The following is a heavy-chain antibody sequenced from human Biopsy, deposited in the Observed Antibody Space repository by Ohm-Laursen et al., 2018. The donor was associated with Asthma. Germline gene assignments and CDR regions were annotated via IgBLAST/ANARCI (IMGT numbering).Heavy chain of an antibody. D-gene: IGHD2-2*01. CDR3: ARKAGSCISRTCYSLDF. V-gene: IGHV1-69*13. J-gene: IGHJ4*02. CDR1: GGTFNTYV. CDR2: INFVFGTT. Sequence: SVNVSCKSLGGTFNTYVIGWVRQAPGQGLEWMGGINFVFGTTTYPQKFQDRVTITADDSTSTVYMELSSLRSEDTAVYYCARKAGSCISRTCYSLDFWGQGTLVTVSS.